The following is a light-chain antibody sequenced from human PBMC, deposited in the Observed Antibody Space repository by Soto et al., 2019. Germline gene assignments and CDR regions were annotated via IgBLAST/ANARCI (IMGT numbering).Light chain of an antibody. CDR3: ATWDSSLSGGV. CDR2: EDN. CDR1: SSNIENNY. V-gene: IGLV1-51*02. Sequence: QSVLTQPPSVSAAPGQKVTISCSGSSSNIENNYVSWYRQLPGTAPKLLIYEDNKRPSGIPDRFSGSKSGTSATLGITGLETGDEAVYYCATWDSSLSGGVFGTGTKLTVL. J-gene: IGLJ1*01.